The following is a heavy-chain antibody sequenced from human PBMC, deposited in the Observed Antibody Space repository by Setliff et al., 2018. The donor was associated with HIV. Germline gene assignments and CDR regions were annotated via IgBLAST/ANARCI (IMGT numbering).Heavy chain of an antibody. CDR2: INPKSGDK. D-gene: IGHD3-10*01. Sequence: GASVKVSCKDSGNTFSGHYLQWVRQDPGQGLEWMGWINPKSGDKNYAQKFQARVTMTMDTSITTAYMELSRLTSDDTAVYYGATVRSVSYSSFYDYFYMDVWGKGTTVTVSS. V-gene: IGHV1-2*02. CDR3: ATVRSVSYSSFYDYFYMDV. J-gene: IGHJ6*03. CDR1: GNTFSGHY.